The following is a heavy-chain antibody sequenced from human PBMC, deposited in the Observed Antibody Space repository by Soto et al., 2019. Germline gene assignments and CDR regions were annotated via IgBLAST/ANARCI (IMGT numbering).Heavy chain of an antibody. CDR1: GGTFSSYA. V-gene: IGHV1-69*13. CDR3: ARVGEVRRAHYYYYGMDV. D-gene: IGHD1-26*01. J-gene: IGHJ6*02. Sequence: SVKVSCKASGGTFSSYAISWVRQAPGQGLEWMGGIIPIFGTANYAQKFQGRVTITADESTSTAYMELSSLRSEDTAVYYCARVGEVRRAHYYYYGMDVWGQGTTVTVSS. CDR2: IIPIFGTA.